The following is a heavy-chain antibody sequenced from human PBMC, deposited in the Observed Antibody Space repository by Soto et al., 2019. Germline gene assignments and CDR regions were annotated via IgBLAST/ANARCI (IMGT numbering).Heavy chain of an antibody. J-gene: IGHJ5*02. Sequence: EVQLLESGGGLVQPGGSLRLSCAASGFTFSSYAMSWVRQAPGKGLEWVSAISGSGGSTYYADSVKGRFNISRDNSKNTLYLQMNSLRAEDTAVYYCASSTGAFSWFDPWGQGTLVTVSS. CDR3: ASSTGAFSWFDP. CDR2: ISGSGGST. V-gene: IGHV3-23*01. CDR1: GFTFSSYA. D-gene: IGHD7-27*01.